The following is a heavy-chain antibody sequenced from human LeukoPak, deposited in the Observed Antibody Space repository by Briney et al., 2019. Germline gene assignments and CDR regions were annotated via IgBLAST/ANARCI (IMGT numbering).Heavy chain of an antibody. CDR1: GGSFSGYY. J-gene: IGHJ4*02. V-gene: IGHV4-34*01. CDR2: INHSGRT. Sequence: SETLSLTCAVYGGSFSGYYWSWIRRPPGKGLEWIGEINHSGRTNSNPSLKSRVTISVDTSKNQFSLKLSSVTAADTAVYYCARGLRDFWGQGTLVTVSS. CDR3: ARGLRDF.